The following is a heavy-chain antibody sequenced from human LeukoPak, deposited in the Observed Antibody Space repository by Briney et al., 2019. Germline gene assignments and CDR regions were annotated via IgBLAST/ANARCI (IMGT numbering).Heavy chain of an antibody. CDR1: GGSISTSYYY. J-gene: IGHJ4*02. CDR2: VFYSGTK. CDR3: ARHPSGLALSSFDY. V-gene: IGHV4-39*01. Sequence: PPETLSLTCSVSGGSISTSYYYWGWIRQTPGKGLEWIGSVFYSGTKYYNPSLRSRASISGVMSKNQFSLNLTSVTAADTGIYYCARHPSGLALSSFDYWGQGTLVTVSS. D-gene: IGHD6-25*01.